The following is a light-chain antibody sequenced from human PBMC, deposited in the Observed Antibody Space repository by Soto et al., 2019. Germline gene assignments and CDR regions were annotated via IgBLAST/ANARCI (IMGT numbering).Light chain of an antibody. CDR1: QNVDKF. J-gene: IGKJ5*01. V-gene: IGKV3-11*01. CDR2: DAS. Sequence: EIELTQSPATLSLSPGETATLSCRASQNVDKFLAWYQQRPGQAPRLLIFDASNRAPGVPVRFSGSGSGTVFTRTIGSLEPEDSAGYFCQQRKNWPPITFGQGTRLEI. CDR3: QQRKNWPPIT.